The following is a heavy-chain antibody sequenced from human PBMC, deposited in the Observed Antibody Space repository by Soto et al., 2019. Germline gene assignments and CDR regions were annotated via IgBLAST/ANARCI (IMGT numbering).Heavy chain of an antibody. Sequence: SETLSLTCTVSGGYVSSGSYYWSWIRQPPGQGLEWIGYIYYSGSTNYNPSLKSRVTISVDTSKNQFSLKLSSVTAADTAVYYCARDESGYSYGYYYYYGMDVWGQGTTVTVSS. D-gene: IGHD5-18*01. V-gene: IGHV4-61*01. J-gene: IGHJ6*02. CDR2: IYYSGST. CDR1: GGYVSSGSYY. CDR3: ARDESGYSYGYYYYYGMDV.